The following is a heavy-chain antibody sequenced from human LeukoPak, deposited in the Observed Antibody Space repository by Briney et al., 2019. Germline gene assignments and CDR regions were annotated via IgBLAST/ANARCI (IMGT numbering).Heavy chain of an antibody. Sequence: SVKVSCKASGGTFSSYAISWVRQAPGQGLEWMGRIIPILGIANYAQKFQGRVTITADKSTSTAYMELSSLRSEDTAVYYCAREGAMVRGVIYWFDPWGQGTLVTVSS. J-gene: IGHJ5*02. V-gene: IGHV1-69*04. D-gene: IGHD3-10*01. CDR2: IIPILGIA. CDR3: AREGAMVRGVIYWFDP. CDR1: GGTFSSYA.